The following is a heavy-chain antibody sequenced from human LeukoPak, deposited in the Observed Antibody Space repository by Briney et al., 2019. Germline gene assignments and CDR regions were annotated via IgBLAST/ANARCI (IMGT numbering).Heavy chain of an antibody. Sequence: ASVKVSCKASGYTFTSYDINWVRQATGQGLEWMGWMNPNSGNTGYAQKFQGRVTMTRNTSISTAYMELRSLRSDDTAVYYCARDRVPAAMSEGYYYMDVWGKGTTVTISS. J-gene: IGHJ6*03. CDR2: MNPNSGNT. CDR1: GYTFTSYD. V-gene: IGHV1-8*01. CDR3: ARDRVPAAMSEGYYYMDV. D-gene: IGHD2-2*01.